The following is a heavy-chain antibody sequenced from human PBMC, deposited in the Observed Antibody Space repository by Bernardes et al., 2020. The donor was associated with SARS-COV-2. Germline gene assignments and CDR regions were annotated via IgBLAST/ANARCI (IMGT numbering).Heavy chain of an antibody. V-gene: IGHV3-74*01. CDR3: ARSLVDYQGRDH. J-gene: IGHJ5*02. Sequence: GSPRLSDKTSGFTFSAYWMHWVRQAPGTGLVLVSRIDQYGSTINYADSVKGRFTISRDNAKDTVYLQMNSLRAEDTAVYYCARSLVDYQGRDHWGQGTLVTVSS. CDR1: GFTFSAYW. CDR2: IDQYGSTI. D-gene: IGHD6-6*01.